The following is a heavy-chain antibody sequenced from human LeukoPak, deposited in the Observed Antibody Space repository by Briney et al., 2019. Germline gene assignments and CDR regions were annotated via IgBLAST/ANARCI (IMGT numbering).Heavy chain of an antibody. CDR3: ARVSIAVAGVDY. CDR2: IYHSGST. V-gene: IGHV4-38-2*02. D-gene: IGHD6-19*01. CDR1: GYSISSGYY. Sequence: PSETLSLTCTVSGYSISSGYYWGWIRPPPGKGLEWIGSIYHSGSTYYNPSLKSRVTISVDTSKNQFSLKLSSVTAADTAVYYCARVSIAVAGVDYWGQGTLVTVSS. J-gene: IGHJ4*02.